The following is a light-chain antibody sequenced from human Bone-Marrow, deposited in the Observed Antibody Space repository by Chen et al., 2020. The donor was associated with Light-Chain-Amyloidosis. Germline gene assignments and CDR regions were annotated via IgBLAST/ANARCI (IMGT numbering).Light chain of an antibody. CDR2: DGS. CDR3: QVWDRSSDRPV. Sequence: SYVLTQPSSVSVAPGQTATIACGGNNIGSTSVHWYQQTPGQAPLLVVYDGSDRPPGIPERLSGSNSGTTATLTISRVEAGDEADYYCQVWDRSSDRPVFGGGTKLTVL. V-gene: IGLV3-21*02. J-gene: IGLJ3*02. CDR1: NIGSTS.